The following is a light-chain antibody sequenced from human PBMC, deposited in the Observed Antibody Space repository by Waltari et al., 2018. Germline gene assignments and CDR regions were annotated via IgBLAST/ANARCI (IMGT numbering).Light chain of an antibody. CDR3: SSYSTSGTPL. CDR2: EVS. CDR1: SSDVGGYND. J-gene: IGLJ3*02. V-gene: IGLV2-14*01. Sequence: QSALTQPAAASASPGQSTPLSCTGTSSDVGGYNDVSWFQQNPGKPPKLLIYEVSARPSGVSHRFSGSKSGNTASLTISGLQAENESDYYCSSYSTSGTPLFGGGTKLTVL.